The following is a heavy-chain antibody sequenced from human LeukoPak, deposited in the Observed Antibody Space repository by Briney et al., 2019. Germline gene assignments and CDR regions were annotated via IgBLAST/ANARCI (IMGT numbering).Heavy chain of an antibody. CDR1: GYSFTSYW. D-gene: IGHD6-13*01. Sequence: GESLKFSCKGSGYSFTSYWIGWVRQMPGKGLEWLGIIFPEDSDTRYTPSFQGQVTISADKSITTAYLQWSSLKASDTAMYYCARLSGLYSSSRSGSYFDYWGLGTLVTVSS. J-gene: IGHJ4*02. CDR2: IFPEDSDT. V-gene: IGHV5-51*01. CDR3: ARLSGLYSSSRSGSYFDY.